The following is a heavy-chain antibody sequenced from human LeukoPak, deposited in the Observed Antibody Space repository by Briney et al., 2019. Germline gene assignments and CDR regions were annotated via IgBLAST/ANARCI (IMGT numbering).Heavy chain of an antibody. D-gene: IGHD5-18*01. V-gene: IGHV4-59*01. CDR2: IYYSGST. J-gene: IGHJ3*02. Sequence: SETLSLTCTVSGGSISSYYWSWVRQPPGKRLEWIGYIYYSGSTSYNPSLKSRVTISVDTSKNQISLKLSSVTAADTAVYYCARDLGVMVRAFDIWGQGTMVTVSS. CDR3: ARDLGVMVRAFDI. CDR1: GGSISSYY.